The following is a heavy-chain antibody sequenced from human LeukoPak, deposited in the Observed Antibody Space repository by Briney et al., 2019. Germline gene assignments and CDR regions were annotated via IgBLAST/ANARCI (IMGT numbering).Heavy chain of an antibody. CDR2: IYHSGST. CDR1: GGSISSGGYY. Sequence: SQTLSLTCTVSGGSISSGGYYWSWIRQPPGKGLEWIGYIYHSGSTYYNPSLKSRVTISVDRSKNQFSLRLSSVTAADTAVYYCARSHTKYDSEEYYFDYWGQGTLVTVSS. J-gene: IGHJ4*02. D-gene: IGHD3-22*01. CDR3: ARSHTKYDSEEYYFDY. V-gene: IGHV4-30-2*01.